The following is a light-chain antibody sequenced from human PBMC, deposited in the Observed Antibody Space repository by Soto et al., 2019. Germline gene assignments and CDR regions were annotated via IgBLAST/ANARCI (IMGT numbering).Light chain of an antibody. CDR3: QSYDSSLSGYV. CDR1: SSNIGAGYE. CDR2: ENN. Sequence: QSVPTQPPSVSEAPGQRVTYSCTGSSSNIGAGYEAHWYQQVPGTAPKLLIYENNNRPSGVPDRFSGSKSGTSASLAITGLQAEDEAEYYCQSYDSSLSGYVFGTATKLTVL. V-gene: IGLV1-40*01. J-gene: IGLJ1*01.